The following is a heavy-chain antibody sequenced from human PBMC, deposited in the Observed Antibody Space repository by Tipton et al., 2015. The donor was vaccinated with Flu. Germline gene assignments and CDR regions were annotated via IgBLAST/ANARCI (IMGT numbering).Heavy chain of an antibody. J-gene: IGHJ4*02. D-gene: IGHD3-10*01. CDR2: IYPAGGGT. CDR1: GYTFTNYN. Sequence: QVQLVQSGAEVKKPGASVRISCTASGYTFTNYNMHWVRQAPGQGPEWMGIIYPAGGGTTYAQTFQGRVTLTRDKSTSTVYMELSSLRSEDTAFYYCARDRGFGAYTFDYWGQGTLVTGAS. V-gene: IGHV1-46*01. CDR3: ARDRGFGAYTFDY.